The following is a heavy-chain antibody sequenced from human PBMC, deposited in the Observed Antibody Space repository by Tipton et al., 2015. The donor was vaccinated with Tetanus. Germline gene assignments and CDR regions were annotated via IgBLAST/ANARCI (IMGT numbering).Heavy chain of an antibody. CDR2: IYESGDT. CDR1: GGSISGGTFY. CDR3: ARHQSGYFSPFDY. V-gene: IGHV4-39*01. D-gene: IGHD3-3*01. Sequence: TLSLTCTVSGGSISGGTFYWGWIRQPPGKGLEWLGSIYESGDTYYIPSLKSRVTISVDTSKNQFSLNLNSMAAADTGVYYCARHQSGYFSPFDYWGQGNLVTFSS. J-gene: IGHJ4*02.